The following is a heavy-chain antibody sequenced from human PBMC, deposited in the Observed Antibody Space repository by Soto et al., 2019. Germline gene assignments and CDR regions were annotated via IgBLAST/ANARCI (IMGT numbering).Heavy chain of an antibody. D-gene: IGHD4-17*01. J-gene: IGHJ3*02. CDR2: IYYSGST. CDR1: GGSISSSSYY. Sequence: SETLSLTCTVSGGSISSSSYYWGWIRQPPGKGLEWIGSIYYSGSTYYNPSLKSRVTISVDTSKNQFSLKLSSVTAADTAVYYCARFYGGGRDAFDIWGQGTMVTVSS. V-gene: IGHV4-39*01. CDR3: ARFYGGGRDAFDI.